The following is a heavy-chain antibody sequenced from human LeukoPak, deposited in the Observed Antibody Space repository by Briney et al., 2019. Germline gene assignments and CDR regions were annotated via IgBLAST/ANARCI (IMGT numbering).Heavy chain of an antibody. CDR2: INHSGST. D-gene: IGHD6-6*01. CDR1: GGSISSSSYY. J-gene: IGHJ6*03. Sequence: PSETLSLTCTVSGGSISSSSYYWSWIRQPPGKGLEWIGEINHSGSTNYNPSLKSRVTISVDTSKNQFSLKLSSVTAADTAVYYCARGRHRRAARPPYYYMDVWGKGTTVTVSS. CDR3: ARGRHRRAARPPYYYMDV. V-gene: IGHV4-39*07.